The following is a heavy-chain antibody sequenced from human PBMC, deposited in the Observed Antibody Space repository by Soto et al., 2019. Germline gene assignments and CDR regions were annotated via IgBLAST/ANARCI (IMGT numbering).Heavy chain of an antibody. CDR3: AKAETIAAAAMDYFDY. J-gene: IGHJ4*02. CDR2: ISWNSGSI. D-gene: IGHD6-13*01. Sequence: EVQLVESGGGLVQPGRSLRLSCAASGFTFDDYAMHWVRQAPGKGLEWVSGISWNSGSIGYADSVKGRFTISRDNAKNSLYLEMNSLRAEETDLDYCAKAETIAAAAMDYFDYWGQGTLVTGSS. V-gene: IGHV3-9*01. CDR1: GFTFDDYA.